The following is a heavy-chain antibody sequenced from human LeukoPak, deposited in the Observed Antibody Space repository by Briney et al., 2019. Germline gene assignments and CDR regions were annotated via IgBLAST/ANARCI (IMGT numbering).Heavy chain of an antibody. CDR1: GYTFISFG. D-gene: IGHD6-6*01. Sequence: ASVKVSCKASGYTFISFGFSCVRQAPGQGPEWMGWISGYTGNTNYAQRFQGRVTMTTDTSTSTAYMELRTLRSDDTAVYYCVRDLNSAARSFFDYWGPGTLVTVSS. J-gene: IGHJ4*02. V-gene: IGHV1-18*01. CDR2: ISGYTGNT. CDR3: VRDLNSAARSFFDY.